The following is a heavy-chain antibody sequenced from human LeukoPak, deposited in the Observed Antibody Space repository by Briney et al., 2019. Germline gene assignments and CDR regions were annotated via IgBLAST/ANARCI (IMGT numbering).Heavy chain of an antibody. J-gene: IGHJ5*02. CDR2: INTNTGNP. Sequence: GASVKVSCKASGYTFTSYAMNWVRQAPGQGLEWMGWINTNTGNPTYAQGFTGRFVFSLDTSVSTAYLQIISLKAEDTAVYYCARRLYAPGGGYSNNWFDPWGQGTLVTVSS. CDR3: ARRLYAPGGGYSNNWFDP. V-gene: IGHV7-4-1*02. CDR1: GYTFTSYA. D-gene: IGHD5-18*01.